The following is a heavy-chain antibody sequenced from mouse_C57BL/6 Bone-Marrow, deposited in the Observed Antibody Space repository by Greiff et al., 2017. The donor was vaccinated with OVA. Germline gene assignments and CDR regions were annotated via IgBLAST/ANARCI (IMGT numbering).Heavy chain of an antibody. Sequence: EVKLVESGGGLVKPGGSLKLSCAASGFTFSDYGMHWVRQAPEKGLEWVAYISSGSSTIYYADTVKGRFTIFRDNAKNTLFLQMTSLRSEDTAMYYCARPGTSWFAYWGQGTLVTVSA. CDR1: GFTFSDYG. CDR3: ARPGTSWFAY. J-gene: IGHJ3*01. CDR2: ISSGSSTI. V-gene: IGHV5-17*01. D-gene: IGHD4-1*01.